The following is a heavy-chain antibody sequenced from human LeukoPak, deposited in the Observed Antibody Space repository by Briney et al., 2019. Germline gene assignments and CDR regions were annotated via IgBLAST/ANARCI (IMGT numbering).Heavy chain of an antibody. CDR2: IYYSGST. V-gene: IGHV4-31*03. J-gene: IGHJ4*02. CDR3: VGGVVSPNYFDY. CDR1: GGSISSGGYY. Sequence: SETLSLTCTVSGGSISSGGYYWSWIRQHPGKGLEWIGYIYYSGSTYYIPSLKSRVTISVDTSKNQFSLKLSSVTAADTAVYYCVGGVVSPNYFDYWGQGTLVTVSS.